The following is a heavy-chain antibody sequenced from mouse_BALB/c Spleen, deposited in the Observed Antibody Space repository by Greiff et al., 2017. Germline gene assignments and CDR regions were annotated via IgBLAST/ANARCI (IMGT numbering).Heavy chain of an antibody. CDR3: ARKGITTGGYYFDY. CDR1: GYTFTSYW. V-gene: IGHV1-87*01. D-gene: IGHD2-4*01. Sequence: QVQLQQSGAELARPGASVKLSCKASGYTFTSYWMQWVKQRPGQGLEWIGAIYPGDGDTRYTQKFKGKATLTADKSSSTAYMQLSSLASEDSAVYYCARKGITTGGYYFDYWGQGTTLTVSS. J-gene: IGHJ2*01. CDR2: IYPGDGDT.